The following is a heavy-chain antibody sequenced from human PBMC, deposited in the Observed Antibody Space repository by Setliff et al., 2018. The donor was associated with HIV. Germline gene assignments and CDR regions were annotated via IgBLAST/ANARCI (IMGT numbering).Heavy chain of an antibody. CDR3: ARKGAGYNTYYFDY. Sequence: SETLSLTCTVSGGSISSGSYYWSWIRQPAGKGLEWIGRIYTSGSTNYNPSLKSRVTMSIDTSQNQFSLKLNSITAADTAVYYCARKGAGYNTYYFDYWGQGALVTVSS. V-gene: IGHV4-61*02. D-gene: IGHD3-9*01. J-gene: IGHJ4*02. CDR1: GGSISSGSYY. CDR2: IYTSGST.